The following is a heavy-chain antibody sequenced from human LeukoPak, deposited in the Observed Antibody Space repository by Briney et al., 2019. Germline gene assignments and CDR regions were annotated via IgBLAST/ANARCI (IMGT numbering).Heavy chain of an antibody. CDR1: GFTFSSYS. J-gene: IGHJ6*02. V-gene: IGHV3-21*01. CDR3: AREVEWELLPSITVYHYYYGMDV. D-gene: IGHD1-26*01. CDR2: ISSSSSYI. Sequence: GGSLRLSCAASGFTFSSYSMNWVRQAPGKGLEWVSSISSSSSYIYYADSVKGRFTISRDNAKNSLYLQMNSLRAEDTAVYYCAREVEWELLPSITVYHYYYGMDVWGQGTTVTVSS.